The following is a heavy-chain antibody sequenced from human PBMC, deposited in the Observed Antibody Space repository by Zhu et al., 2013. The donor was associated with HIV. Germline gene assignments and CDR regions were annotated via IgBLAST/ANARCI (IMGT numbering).Heavy chain of an antibody. CDR2: IKPNSGAT. V-gene: IGHV1-2*02. Sequence: QVQLVQSGAEVKKPGASVKVSCKASGYTFIDYYIHWVRQAPGQGLEWMGWIKPNSGATKYAQKFQGRVTMTRDTSISTAYMEVSRLTSDDTAVYFCAREAVEVTIFGVAIRREDYYYDGMDVWGQGTTVSVSS. J-gene: IGHJ6*02. D-gene: IGHD3-3*01. CDR3: AREAVEVTIFGVAIRREDYYYDGMDV. CDR1: GYTFIDYY.